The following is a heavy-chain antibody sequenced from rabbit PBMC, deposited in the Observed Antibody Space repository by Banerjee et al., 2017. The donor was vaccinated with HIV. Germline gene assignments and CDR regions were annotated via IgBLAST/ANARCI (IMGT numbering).Heavy chain of an antibody. CDR1: GFDFSNKYC. CDR2: IYTGDGFT. CDR3: TRDPVIVLAL. D-gene: IGHD3-3*01. Sequence: QEQLVESGGGLVQPEGSLTLTCTASGFDFSNKYCMCWVRQAPGKGLELIACIYTGDGFTYYASWAKGRFTITRNTNLNTVDLKMNSLTAADTATYFCTRDPVIVLALWGPGTLVTVS. V-gene: IGHV1S43*01. J-gene: IGHJ4*01.